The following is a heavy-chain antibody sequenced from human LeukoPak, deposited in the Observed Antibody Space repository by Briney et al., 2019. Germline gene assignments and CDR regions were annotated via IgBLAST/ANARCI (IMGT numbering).Heavy chain of an antibody. CDR1: GFTFSSYS. J-gene: IGHJ5*02. D-gene: IGHD4-17*01. Sequence: GGSLRLSCAASGFTFSSYSMNWVRQAPGKGLEWVSYISSSSSTIYYADSVKGRFTISRDNAKNSLYLQMNSLRAEDTAVYYCARDLSDYGDYEWFDPWGQGTLVTVSS. CDR2: ISSSSSTI. CDR3: ARDLSDYGDYEWFDP. V-gene: IGHV3-48*01.